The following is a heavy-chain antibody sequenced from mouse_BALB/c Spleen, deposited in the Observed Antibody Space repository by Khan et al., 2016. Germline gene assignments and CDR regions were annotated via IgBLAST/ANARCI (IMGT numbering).Heavy chain of an antibody. Sequence: QVQLQQPGAELMKPGASVRISCKATGYTIGSYWIGWVKQRPGHGLEWIGEILPVSGLINYNEKLKGKATFTADTSSNTAYMQLSSLTSEDSAVHFCTRRNWDGRYFDVWGAGTTVTVSS. V-gene: IGHV1-9*01. CDR1: GYTIGSYW. CDR2: ILPVSGLI. J-gene: IGHJ1*01. CDR3: TRRNWDGRYFDV. D-gene: IGHD4-1*01.